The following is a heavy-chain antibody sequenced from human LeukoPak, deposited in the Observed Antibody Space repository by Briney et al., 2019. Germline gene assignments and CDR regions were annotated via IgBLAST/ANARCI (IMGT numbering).Heavy chain of an antibody. V-gene: IGHV3-53*01. J-gene: IGHJ4*02. D-gene: IGHD4-17*01. CDR3: ARAPNYGDYGGQ. Sequence: GSLRLFCAASGFTVSNNYMSWVRQAPGKGLEWVSLIYGGGTTYYADSVKGRFTISSDSSKNTLYLQMNSLRAEDTAVYYCARAPNYGDYGGQWGRGTLVTVSS. CDR1: GFTVSNNY. CDR2: IYGGGTT.